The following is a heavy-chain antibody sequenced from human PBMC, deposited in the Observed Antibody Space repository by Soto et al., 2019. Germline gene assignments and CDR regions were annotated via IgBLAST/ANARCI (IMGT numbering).Heavy chain of an antibody. J-gene: IGHJ4*02. D-gene: IGHD1-26*01. CDR1: GGSTNNYY. CDR3: TRGALLEWERHFDQ. V-gene: IGHV4-59*01. CDR2: ISYNGHT. Sequence: LSLTRTVSGGSTNNYYWSRVRQPPGKGLAWIGYISYNGHTNYNPSLMRRVTMSVDTSKDQFSLNLRYVTAADTAMYYCTRGALLEWERHFDQWGQGALVTVSS.